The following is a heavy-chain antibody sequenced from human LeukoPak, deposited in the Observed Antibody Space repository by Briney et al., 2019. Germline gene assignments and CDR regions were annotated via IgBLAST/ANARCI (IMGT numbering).Heavy chain of an antibody. CDR2: ISYDGSNK. CDR3: ATDKGPSSWYENGY. D-gene: IGHD6-13*01. CDR1: GFTFSTFG. V-gene: IGHV3-30*19. J-gene: IGHJ4*02. Sequence: GGSLRLSCAASGFTFSTFGMHWVRQAPGKGLEWVAFISYDGSNKYYADSVKGRFTVSSDNSKNTLYLQMSSLRPEDTAVYYCATDKGPSSWYENGYWGQGTLVTVSS.